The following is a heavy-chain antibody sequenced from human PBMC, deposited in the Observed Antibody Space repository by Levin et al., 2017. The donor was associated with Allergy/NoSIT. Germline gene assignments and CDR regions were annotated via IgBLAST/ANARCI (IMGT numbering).Heavy chain of an antibody. Sequence: GGSLRLSCAASGFTFDDYAMHWVRQAPGKGLEWVSGISWNSGSIGYADSVKGRFTISRDNAKNSLYLQMNSLRAEDTALYYCAKDIWEGNYYGMDVWGQGTTVTVSS. CDR3: AKDIWEGNYYGMDV. D-gene: IGHD1-26*01. V-gene: IGHV3-9*01. CDR1: GFTFDDYA. J-gene: IGHJ6*02. CDR2: ISWNSGSI.